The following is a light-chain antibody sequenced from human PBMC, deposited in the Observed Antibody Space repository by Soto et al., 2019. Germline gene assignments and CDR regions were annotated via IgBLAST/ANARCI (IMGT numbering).Light chain of an antibody. CDR1: QSVSNN. J-gene: IGKJ5*01. CDR3: QQRSNWPPIT. Sequence: EIVMTQSPATLSVFPGERATLSCRASQSVSNNLAWYQQKPGQAPRLLIYGASTRATGIPVRFSGSGSGTDLTLTISSLEPEDFAVYYCQQRSNWPPITFGQGTRLEIK. CDR2: GAS. V-gene: IGKV3-15*01.